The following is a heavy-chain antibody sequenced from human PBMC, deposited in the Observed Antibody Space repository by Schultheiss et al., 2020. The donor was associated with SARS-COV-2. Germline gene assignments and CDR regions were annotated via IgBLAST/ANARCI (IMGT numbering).Heavy chain of an antibody. Sequence: SETLSLTCAVSGGSISSSNWWSWVRQPPGKGLEWIGEIYHSGSTNYNPSLKSRVTISVDTSKNQFSLKLSSVTAADTAVYYCARRIAAAENFDYWGQGTLVTVSS. V-gene: IGHV4-4*02. CDR1: GGSISSSNW. CDR2: IYHSGST. CDR3: ARRIAAAENFDY. J-gene: IGHJ4*02. D-gene: IGHD6-13*01.